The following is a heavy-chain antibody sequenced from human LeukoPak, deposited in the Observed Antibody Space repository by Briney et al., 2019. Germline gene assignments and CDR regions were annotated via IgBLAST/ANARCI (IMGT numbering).Heavy chain of an antibody. CDR3: ARAPVFGYSYGYTGRYYFDY. Sequence: PSETLSLTCTVSGGSISSGGYYWSWIRQHPGKGLEWIGYIYYSGSTYYNPSLKGRVTISVDASKNQFSLELSSVTAADTAVYYCARAPVFGYSYGYTGRYYFDYWGQGTLVTVSS. V-gene: IGHV4-31*03. D-gene: IGHD5-18*01. J-gene: IGHJ4*02. CDR1: GGSISSGGYY. CDR2: IYYSGST.